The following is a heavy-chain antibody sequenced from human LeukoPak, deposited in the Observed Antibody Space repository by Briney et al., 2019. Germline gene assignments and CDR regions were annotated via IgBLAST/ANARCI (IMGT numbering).Heavy chain of an antibody. CDR3: ARTHSNYDWFDP. D-gene: IGHD4-11*01. J-gene: IGHJ5*02. CDR2: IYPSGGGT. Sequence: GASVKVSCKASGYAFTHYYIHWVRQAHGQGLEWMGMIYPSGGGTNYAQNLQGRVTMTRDTSTSTVYMELNSLRSEDTAVYYCARTHSNYDWFDPWGQGTLVTVSS. CDR1: GYAFTHYY. V-gene: IGHV1-46*01.